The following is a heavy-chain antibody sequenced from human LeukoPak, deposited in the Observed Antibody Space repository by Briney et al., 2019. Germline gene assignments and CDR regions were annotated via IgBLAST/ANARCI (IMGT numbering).Heavy chain of an antibody. CDR1: GFTFFNYA. V-gene: IGHV3-23*01. CDR2: ISGSGGNT. D-gene: IGHD3-10*01. CDR3: ARDRGDYFDY. J-gene: IGHJ4*02. Sequence: GGSLRLSCAASGFTFFNYAMSWVRQSPGKGLEWVSIISGSGGNTNYADSVKGRFTISRDNSNNTLYLQVNSLRAEDTAVYYCARDRGDYFDYWGQGTLVTVSS.